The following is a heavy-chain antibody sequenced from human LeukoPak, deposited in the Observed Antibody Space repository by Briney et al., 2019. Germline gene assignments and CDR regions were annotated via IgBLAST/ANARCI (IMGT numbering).Heavy chain of an antibody. CDR1: GGSISSSSYY. Sequence: SETLSLSCTVSGGSISSSSYYWGWIRQPPGKGLEWIGTIYYSGSTYYNASLKSRLTISVDTSKNQFSLKLSSVTAADTAVYYCARHLVGRFGDHDGYYFDYWGQGTLVTVSS. CDR3: ARHLVGRFGDHDGYYFDY. D-gene: IGHD3-10*01. J-gene: IGHJ4*02. V-gene: IGHV4-39*01. CDR2: IYYSGST.